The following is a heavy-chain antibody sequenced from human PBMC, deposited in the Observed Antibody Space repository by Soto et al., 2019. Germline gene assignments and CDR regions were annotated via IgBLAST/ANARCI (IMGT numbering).Heavy chain of an antibody. CDR2: INSSGGST. D-gene: IGHD1-1*01. CDR1: GIIFSNYA. Sequence: QLVESGGGLVQPGGSLRLSCAASGIIFSNYAMSWVHQAPGKGLEWVSSINSSGGSTHYADSVKGRFTSSRDNSKNTLFLQMNSLRVTDTAVYYCAKDLRRYLWGRGTLVTVSS. V-gene: IGHV3-23*04. J-gene: IGHJ2*01. CDR3: AKDLRRYL.